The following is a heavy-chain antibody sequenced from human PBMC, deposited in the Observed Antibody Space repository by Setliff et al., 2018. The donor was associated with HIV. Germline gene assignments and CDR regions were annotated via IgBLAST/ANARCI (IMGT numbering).Heavy chain of an antibody. CDR2: IFPADSDT. Sequence: PGESLTISCRGFGYSFGGYWIGWVRQKPGKGLEWMGIIFPADSDTRVSPSFQGQVSISADRSTYAAFLQWTSLKASDTGMYFCARHRVDTSMLVVKSPGAFDLWGQGTLVTVSS. V-gene: IGHV5-51*01. D-gene: IGHD3-22*01. J-gene: IGHJ3*01. CDR3: ARHRVDTSMLVVKSPGAFDL. CDR1: GYSFGGYW.